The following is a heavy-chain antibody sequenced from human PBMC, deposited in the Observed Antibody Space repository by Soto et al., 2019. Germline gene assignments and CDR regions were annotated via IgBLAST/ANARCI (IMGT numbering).Heavy chain of an antibody. CDR3: ARDLSSTDYGEPYYFDY. CDR2: ISSSSSYI. D-gene: IGHD4-17*01. V-gene: IGHV3-21*01. CDR1: GFTFSSYS. Sequence: GGSLRLSCAASGFTFSSYSMNWVRQAPGKGLEWVSSISSSSSYIYYADSVKGRFTISRDNAKNSLYLQMNSLRAEDTAVYYCARDLSSTDYGEPYYFDYWGQGTLVTVSS. J-gene: IGHJ4*02.